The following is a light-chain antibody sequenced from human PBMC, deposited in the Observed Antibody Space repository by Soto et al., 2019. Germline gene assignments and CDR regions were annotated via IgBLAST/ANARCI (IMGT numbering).Light chain of an antibody. Sequence: QSVLTQPPSASGTPGQRVTISCSGSSSNIGSNIVNWYQQVPGTAPKLLIYSNSQRPSGVPDRFSGSKSGTSASLPISGLQCEDEADYFCAAWDDSLNGHVFGTGTKLPVL. V-gene: IGLV1-44*01. J-gene: IGLJ1*01. CDR3: AAWDDSLNGHV. CDR2: SNS. CDR1: SSNIGSNI.